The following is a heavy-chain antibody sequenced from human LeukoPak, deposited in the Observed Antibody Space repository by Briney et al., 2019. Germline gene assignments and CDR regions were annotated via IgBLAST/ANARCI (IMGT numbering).Heavy chain of an antibody. J-gene: IGHJ4*02. CDR3: AKVKYSGYSVDY. D-gene: IGHD5-12*01. CDR2: ISSSGSTI. Sequence: GGSLRLSCAASGFTFSDYYMSWIRQAPGKGLEWVSYISSSGSTIYYADSVKGRFTISRDNSKNTLYLQMNSLRAEDTAVYYCAKVKYSGYSVDYWGQGTLVTVSS. CDR1: GFTFSDYY. V-gene: IGHV3-11*01.